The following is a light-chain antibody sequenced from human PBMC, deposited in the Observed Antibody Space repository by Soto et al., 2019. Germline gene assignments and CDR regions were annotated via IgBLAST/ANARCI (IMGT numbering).Light chain of an antibody. Sequence: QSALTQPASVSGSPGQSITISCTGSRSDFGSYNLVSWYQQHPGKVPKLIIYEATKRPSGISNRFSGSKSGYMASLTISGLQSEDGSDYYCFSYAGSRTWVFGGGTKLTVL. CDR2: EAT. CDR1: RSDFGSYNL. CDR3: FSYAGSRTWV. J-gene: IGLJ3*02. V-gene: IGLV2-23*01.